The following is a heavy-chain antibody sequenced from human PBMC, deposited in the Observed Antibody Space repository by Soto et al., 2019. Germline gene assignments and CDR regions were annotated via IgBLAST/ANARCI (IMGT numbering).Heavy chain of an antibody. D-gene: IGHD6-13*01. Sequence: SETLSLTCSVSGLTISSASYYWSWIRQHPGKGLEWVGNIYYNGSTYYSPSLKSRVTVWFDASKNQFSLRLTSVTAADTAVYYCARYRISGSWSKFDYWGQGTRVTVSS. CDR2: IYYNGST. J-gene: IGHJ4*02. CDR3: ARYRISGSWSKFDY. CDR1: GLTISSASYY. V-gene: IGHV4-31*03.